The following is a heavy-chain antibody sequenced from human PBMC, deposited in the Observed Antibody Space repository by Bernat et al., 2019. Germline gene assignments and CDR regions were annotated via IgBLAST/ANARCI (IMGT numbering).Heavy chain of an antibody. V-gene: IGHV3-53*01. CDR2: IYGGGST. CDR1: GFTVSSNY. J-gene: IGHJ6*02. D-gene: IGHD3-3*01. Sequence: EVQLVESGGGLIQPGGSLRLSCAASGFTVSSNYMSWVRQAPGKGLEWVSVIYGGGSTYYADSVKGRFTISRDNSKNTLYLQMNSLRAEDTAVYYCARERLEWLNGYYYYYGMDVWGQGTTVTVSS. CDR3: ARERLEWLNGYYYYYGMDV.